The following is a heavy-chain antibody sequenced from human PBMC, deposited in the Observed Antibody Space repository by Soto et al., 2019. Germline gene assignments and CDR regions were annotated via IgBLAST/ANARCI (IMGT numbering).Heavy chain of an antibody. CDR1: GFTFSSYA. J-gene: IGHJ5*02. CDR3: IAARTGWFAP. Sequence: EVQLLESGGGLVQPGGSLRLSCAASGFTFSSYAMSWVRQAPGKGLEWVSAISGSGGSTYYADSVKGRFTISRDNSKNTLYLQMNSVRAEDRAVYYCIAARTGWFAPWGQGTLVTVSS. V-gene: IGHV3-23*01. D-gene: IGHD6-6*01. CDR2: ISGSGGST.